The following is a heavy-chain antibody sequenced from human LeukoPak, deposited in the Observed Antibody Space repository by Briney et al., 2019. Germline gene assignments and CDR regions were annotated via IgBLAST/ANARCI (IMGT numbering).Heavy chain of an antibody. V-gene: IGHV4-39*01. Sequence: SETLSLTCTVSGGSISSGSYYWGWIRQSPGRGLEWIAEINQRGNANYHPSLKSRLTISVDTSTKQISLNLTSVTAADTALYYCARQGGQGTRSYQPFDYWGQGTLVTVSS. CDR2: INQRGNA. D-gene: IGHD3-10*01. CDR1: GGSISSGSYY. J-gene: IGHJ4*02. CDR3: ARQGGQGTRSYQPFDY.